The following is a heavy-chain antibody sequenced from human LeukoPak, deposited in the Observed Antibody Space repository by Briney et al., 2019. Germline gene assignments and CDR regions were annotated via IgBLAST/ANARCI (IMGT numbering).Heavy chain of an antibody. J-gene: IGHJ4*02. CDR2: IYYSGST. Sequence: SQTLSLTCSVSGGSISRGGYYWSWIRQHPGKGLEWIGYIYYSGSTYYNPSLKSRVTISIDTSKNQFSLKLSSVTAADTAVYYCARYSSGWSYYFDYWGQGTLVTVSS. CDR1: GGSISRGGYY. V-gene: IGHV4-31*03. D-gene: IGHD6-19*01. CDR3: ARYSSGWSYYFDY.